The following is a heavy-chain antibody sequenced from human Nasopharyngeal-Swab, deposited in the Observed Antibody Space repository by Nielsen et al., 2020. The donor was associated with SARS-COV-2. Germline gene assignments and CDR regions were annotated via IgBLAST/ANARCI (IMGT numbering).Heavy chain of an antibody. CDR1: GFRFPYFG. CDR2: VWHDENIK. D-gene: IGHD1-14*01. J-gene: IGHJ4*02. Sequence: GGSLRLSCAASGFRFPYFGLHWVRQAPGKGLEWVAVVWHDENIKYYADSVEGRFTISRDNSKNTLYLQMNSLRAEDTAVYYCAKGTGMTYRAIDYWGQGTLVTASS. CDR3: AKGTGMTYRAIDY. V-gene: IGHV3-33*06.